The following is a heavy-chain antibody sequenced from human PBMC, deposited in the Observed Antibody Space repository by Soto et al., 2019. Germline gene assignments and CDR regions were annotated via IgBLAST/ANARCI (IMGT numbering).Heavy chain of an antibody. D-gene: IGHD3-3*01. CDR1: GGSFSGYY. V-gene: IGHV4-34*01. CDR2: INHSGST. CDR3: ARGITIFGVVHAPYYYYYYMDV. J-gene: IGHJ6*03. Sequence: SETLSLTCAVYGGSFSGYYWSWIRQPPGKGLEWIGEINHSGSTNYNPSLKSRVTISVDTSKNQFSPKLSSVTAADTAVYYCARGITIFGVVHAPYYYYYYMDVWGKGTTVTVSS.